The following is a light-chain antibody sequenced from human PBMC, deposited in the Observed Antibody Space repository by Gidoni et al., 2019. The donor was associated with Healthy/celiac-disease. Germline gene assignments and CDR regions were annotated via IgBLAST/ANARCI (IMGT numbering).Light chain of an antibody. V-gene: IGLV2-14*03. J-gene: IGLJ3*02. CDR3: SSYTSSSWV. CDR1: SSDVGAYNY. Sequence: QSPLTQPASVSGPPGPSITISCTGTSSDVGAYNYDTWYQQHPGKAPQLMIYDISKRPSGVSNRFAGSKSGNTASLIISGLQAEDEVDYYCSSYTSSSWVFGGGTKLTVL. CDR2: DIS.